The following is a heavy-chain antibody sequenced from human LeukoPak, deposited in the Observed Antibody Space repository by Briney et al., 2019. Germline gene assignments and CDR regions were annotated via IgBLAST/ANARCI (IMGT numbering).Heavy chain of an antibody. CDR2: ISSSSSTI. Sequence: GGSLRLSCAASGFTFSSYSMNWVRQAPGKGLEWVSYISSSSSTIYCADSVKGRFTISRDNAKNSLYLQMNSLRAEDTAVYYCARDQQGDDAFDIWGQGTMVTVSS. CDR1: GFTFSSYS. J-gene: IGHJ3*02. D-gene: IGHD3-10*01. V-gene: IGHV3-48*04. CDR3: ARDQQGDDAFDI.